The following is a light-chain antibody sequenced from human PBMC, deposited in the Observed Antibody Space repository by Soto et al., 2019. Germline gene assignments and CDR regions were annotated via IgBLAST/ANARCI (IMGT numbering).Light chain of an antibody. CDR2: DAS. Sequence: EIVLTQSPATLSLSPGERATLSCRASQSVSSYLAWYQQKPGQAPRLLIYDASTRATGIPARFSGSGSGTEFTLTISRLEPEDFAVYYCQQYGSSGTFGQGTKVDI. CDR1: QSVSSY. J-gene: IGKJ1*01. CDR3: QQYGSSGT. V-gene: IGKV3-20*01.